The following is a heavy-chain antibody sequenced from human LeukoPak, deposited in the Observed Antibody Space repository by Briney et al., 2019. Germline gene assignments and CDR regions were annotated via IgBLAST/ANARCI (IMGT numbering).Heavy chain of an antibody. Sequence: HSETLSLTCTVSGGSISSSNYYWGWIHQPPGKGLEWIGSIYYSGSTYYNPSLKSRVTISVDTSKNQFSLKLSSVTAADTAVYYRAREGSYPRYSYYGMDVWGQGTTVTVSS. V-gene: IGHV4-39*07. CDR3: AREGSYPRYSYYGMDV. CDR2: IYYSGST. CDR1: GGSISSSNYY. J-gene: IGHJ6*02. D-gene: IGHD1-26*01.